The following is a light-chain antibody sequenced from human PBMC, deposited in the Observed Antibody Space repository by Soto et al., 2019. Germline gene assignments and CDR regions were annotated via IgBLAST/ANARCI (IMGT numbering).Light chain of an antibody. CDR2: EVS. CDR3: SSYTDVVTLEG. CDR1: STDFDGQNY. Sequence: QSALTQPASVSGSLGQSITISCTGTSTDFDGQNYVSWYQQHPGRAPKLILYEVSNRLSGVSNRFSGSKSGNTASLTISGLQAEDVADYYCSSYTDVVTLEGFGPGTKVTVL. J-gene: IGLJ1*01. V-gene: IGLV2-14*01.